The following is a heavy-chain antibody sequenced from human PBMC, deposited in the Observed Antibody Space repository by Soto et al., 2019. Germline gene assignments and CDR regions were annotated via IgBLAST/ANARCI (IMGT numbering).Heavy chain of an antibody. D-gene: IGHD2-21*01. J-gene: IGHJ5*02. CDR1: YASLSTYY. CDR2: IYASGST. V-gene: IGHV4-4*07. Sequence: PSETLSLTWNVSYASLSTYYWSWIRQPDGKGLEWIGLIYASGSTNYNPSLTGRVSMSVETAKKQLSLKMISVTAADTAMYYCARSAIPRTGGFRPWGQGLMVTVSS. CDR3: ARSAIPRTGGFRP.